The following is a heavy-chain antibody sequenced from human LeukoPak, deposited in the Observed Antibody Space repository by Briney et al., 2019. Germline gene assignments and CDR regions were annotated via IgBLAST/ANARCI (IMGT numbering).Heavy chain of an antibody. CDR3: ARGPRGYCSGGSCYRPIDY. D-gene: IGHD2-15*01. V-gene: IGHV3-21*01. CDR2: ISSSSSYI. CDR1: GFTFSSYS. J-gene: IGHJ4*02. Sequence: GGSLRLSCAASGFTFSSYSMNWVRQAPGKGLEWVSSISSSSSYIYYADSVKGRFTISRDNAKNSLYLQMNSLRAEDTAVYYCARGPRGYCSGGSCYRPIDYWGQGTLVTVS.